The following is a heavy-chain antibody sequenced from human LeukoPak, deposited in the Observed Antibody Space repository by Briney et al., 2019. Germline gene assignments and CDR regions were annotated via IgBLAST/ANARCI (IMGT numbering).Heavy chain of an antibody. V-gene: IGHV1-46*01. J-gene: IGHJ4*02. CDR2: VNPSGGST. CDR3: ASDSGSYYFGY. Sequence: ASVKVSCKASGYTFTSYYVHWVRQAPGQGLDWMGIVNPSGGSTTYAQKFQGRVTITADESTSTAYMELSSLRSEDTAVYYCASDSGSYYFGYWSQGTLVTVSS. CDR1: GYTFTSYY. D-gene: IGHD1-26*01.